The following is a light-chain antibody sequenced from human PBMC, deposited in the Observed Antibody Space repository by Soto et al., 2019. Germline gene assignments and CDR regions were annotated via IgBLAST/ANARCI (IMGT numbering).Light chain of an antibody. Sequence: EIVLTQSPGTLSLSPGERATLSCRASQSVSISSIAWYQQKPGQAPRLLFYGASRRAAGIPDTFSGSGSGTDFTLTISRLEPEDFAVYCCQQFDTSSLSFGGGTKVEI. J-gene: IGKJ4*01. CDR2: GAS. CDR3: QQFDTSSLS. V-gene: IGKV3-20*01. CDR1: QSVSISS.